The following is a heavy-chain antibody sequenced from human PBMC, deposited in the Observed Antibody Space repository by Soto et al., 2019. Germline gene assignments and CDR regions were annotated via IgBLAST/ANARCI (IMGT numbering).Heavy chain of an antibody. V-gene: IGHV1-18*01. D-gene: IGHD3-22*01. CDR3: ARVRVTMITRDYYYYYGMDV. CDR2: ISAYNGNT. J-gene: IGHJ6*02. Sequence: ASVKVSCKASGYTFTSYGISWVRQAPGQGLEWMGWISAYNGNTNYAQKLQGRVTMTTDTSTSTAYMELRSLRSDDTAVYYCARVRVTMITRDYYYYYGMDVWGQGTTVTVSS. CDR1: GYTFTSYG.